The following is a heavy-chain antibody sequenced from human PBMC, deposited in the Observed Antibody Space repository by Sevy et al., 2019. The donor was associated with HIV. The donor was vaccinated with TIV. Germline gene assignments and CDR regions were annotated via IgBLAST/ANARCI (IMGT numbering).Heavy chain of an antibody. D-gene: IGHD3-3*01. CDR1: GGSFSGYY. CDR2: INHSGST. V-gene: IGHV4-34*01. J-gene: IGHJ5*02. Sequence: SETLSLTCAVYGGSFSGYYWSWIRQPPGKGLEWIGEINHSGSTNYNPSHKSRVTISVDKSKNQFSLKLSAVTAADTAVYYCARGVGEDFWSGYSNNWFDPWGQGTLVTVSS. CDR3: ARGVGEDFWSGYSNNWFDP.